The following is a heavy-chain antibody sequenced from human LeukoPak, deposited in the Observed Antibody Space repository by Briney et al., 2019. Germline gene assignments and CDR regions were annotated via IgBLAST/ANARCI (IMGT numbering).Heavy chain of an antibody. V-gene: IGHV1-69*05. Sequence: SVKVSCKASGGSFSSYAISWVRQAPGPGLEWMRRIIPIFGTAHYAQEFQGRVTITTDESTSTAYMELSSLRSEDTAMYYCAREDSIGWSADYMDVWGKGTAVTVSS. CDR3: AREDSIGWSADYMDV. J-gene: IGHJ6*03. CDR2: IIPIFGTA. D-gene: IGHD6-19*01. CDR1: GGSFSSYA.